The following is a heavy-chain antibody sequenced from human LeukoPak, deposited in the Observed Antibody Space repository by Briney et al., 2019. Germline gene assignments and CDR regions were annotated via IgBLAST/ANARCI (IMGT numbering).Heavy chain of an antibody. Sequence: PSETLSLTCAIYGGSFSGYYWSWIRQPPGKGLEWIGEINHSGSTNYNPFLKSRVTISVDTSKNQFSLKLSSVTAADTAVYYCARGRGTYWGQGTLVTVSS. CDR1: GGSFSGYY. CDR3: ARGRGTY. CDR2: INHSGST. V-gene: IGHV4-34*01. D-gene: IGHD3-16*01. J-gene: IGHJ4*02.